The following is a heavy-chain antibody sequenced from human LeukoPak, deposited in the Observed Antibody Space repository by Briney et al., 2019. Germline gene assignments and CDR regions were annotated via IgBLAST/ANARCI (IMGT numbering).Heavy chain of an antibody. J-gene: IGHJ6*02. D-gene: IGHD3-10*01. CDR2: IIHILGIA. CDR1: GCTFTSSA. Sequence: SVKVSCKASGCTFTSSAISWVRQAPGQGLEWMGRIIHILGIANYAQKFQGRVTITADKSTSTAYMELSSLRSEDTAVYYCTRGGLSGMDVWGQGTTVTVSS. CDR3: TRGGLSGMDV. V-gene: IGHV1-69*04.